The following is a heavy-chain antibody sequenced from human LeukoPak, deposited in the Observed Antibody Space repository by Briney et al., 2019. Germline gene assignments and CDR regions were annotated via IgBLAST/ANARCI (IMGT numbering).Heavy chain of an antibody. D-gene: IGHD2-21*01. V-gene: IGHV4-39*01. Sequence: PSETLSLTCTVSGGSVSNSSYYWGWIRQPPGKGMEWIGSIYYSGSTYHNPSLKSRVTISVDTSKNQFSLKLSSMTAADTAVYYCARRLIMVTPWYLDYWGQGTLVTVSS. CDR3: ARRLIMVTPWYLDY. CDR2: IYYSGST. J-gene: IGHJ4*02. CDR1: GGSVSNSSYY.